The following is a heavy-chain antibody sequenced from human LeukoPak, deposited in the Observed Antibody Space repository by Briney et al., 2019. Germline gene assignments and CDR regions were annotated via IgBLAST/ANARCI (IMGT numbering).Heavy chain of an antibody. CDR3: AKASSGWYHTTFDY. CDR1: GFTFSSYS. CDR2: ISSSSSYI. D-gene: IGHD6-19*01. V-gene: IGHV3-21*04. J-gene: IGHJ4*02. Sequence: GGSLRLSCAASGFTFSSYSMNWVRQAPGKGLEWVSSISSSSSYIYYADSVKGRFTISRDNAKNSLYLQMNSLRAEDTALYYCAKASSGWYHTTFDYWGQGTLVTVSS.